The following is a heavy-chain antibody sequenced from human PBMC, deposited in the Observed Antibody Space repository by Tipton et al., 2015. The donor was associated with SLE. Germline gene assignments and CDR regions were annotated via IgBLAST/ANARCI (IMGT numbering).Heavy chain of an antibody. CDR2: IRSKAFRGTT. Sequence: SLRLSCAASGFSFGDYAMSWFRQAPGKGLEWVGFIRSKAFRGTTEYAASVQGRITMSRDDSRGIAYLHMNSLKTEDTAVYYCARHVAAAPWYFDYWGQGTLVTVSS. J-gene: IGHJ4*02. D-gene: IGHD6-13*01. CDR1: GFSFGDYA. V-gene: IGHV3-49*03. CDR3: ARHVAAAPWYFDY.